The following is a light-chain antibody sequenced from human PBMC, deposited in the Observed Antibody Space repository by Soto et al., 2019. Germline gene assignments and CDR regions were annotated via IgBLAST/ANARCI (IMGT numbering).Light chain of an antibody. CDR3: QQHSNWPPT. CDR1: QSVSSY. J-gene: IGKJ1*01. CDR2: DAS. V-gene: IGKV3-11*01. Sequence: EILLTQSPSTLTLSPGERATLSCRASQSVSSYLAWHQQKPGQAPRLLIYDASNKATGIPARFSGSGSGTDFTLTISSLEPEDFAVYYCQQHSNWPPTFGQGTKVDIK.